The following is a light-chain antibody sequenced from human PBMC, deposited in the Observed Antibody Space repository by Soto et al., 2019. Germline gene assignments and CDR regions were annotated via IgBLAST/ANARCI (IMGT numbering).Light chain of an antibody. CDR3: QSHDTSLNVVV. CDR1: TSNIGTNA. Sequence: QSVLTQPPSASGTPGQRVTVSCSGSTSNIGTNAVNWFQHLPGTAPRLLIYGNNNRPSGVPDRFSGSKSGTSASLAITGLQAEDEAYYYCQSHDTSLNVVVFGGGTKVTVL. CDR2: GNN. J-gene: IGLJ2*01. V-gene: IGLV1-44*01.